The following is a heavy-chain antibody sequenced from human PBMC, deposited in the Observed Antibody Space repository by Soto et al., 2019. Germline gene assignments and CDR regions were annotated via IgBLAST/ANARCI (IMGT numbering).Heavy chain of an antibody. CDR3: ARDPEDIVVVPAATRPVDY. J-gene: IGHJ4*02. CDR2: ISSGSTI. D-gene: IGHD2-2*01. Sequence: QVQLVESGGGLVKPGGSLRLSCAASGFTLSDYYMSWIRQAPGKGLEWVSYISSGSTIYYADSVKGRFTISRDNAKNSLYLQMNSLRAEDTAVYYCARDPEDIVVVPAATRPVDYWGQGTLVTVSS. CDR1: GFTLSDYY. V-gene: IGHV3-11*01.